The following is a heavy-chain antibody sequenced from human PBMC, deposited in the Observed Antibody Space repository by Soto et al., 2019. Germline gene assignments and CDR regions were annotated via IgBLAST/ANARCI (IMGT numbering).Heavy chain of an antibody. CDR1: GFTFAGYST. D-gene: IGHD1-26*01. CDR2: ISGSGGST. V-gene: IGHV3-23*01. CDR3: AKARGGFAGCWEHFDY. Sequence: EVHLFESGGGLVQPGGALRLSCAESGFTFAGYSTMSWVRQAPGRGLEWVSSISGSGGSTYYADSVKGRFTITRDNSKNTLYPQMNSLIAEDTAFYYCAKARGGFAGCWEHFDYWGKGALVTVSS. J-gene: IGHJ4*02.